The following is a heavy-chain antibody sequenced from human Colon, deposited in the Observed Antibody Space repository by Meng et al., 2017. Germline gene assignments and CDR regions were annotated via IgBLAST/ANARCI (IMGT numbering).Heavy chain of an antibody. Sequence: GQVVQSGSELKKPGYSVRNSCQASGYTFTTYGMNWVRQAPGQGLEWMGWINTNTGKPTYAQGLTGRFVFSLDTSVSTAYLQISSLKAEDTAVYYCARDSEAADYWGQGTLVTVSS. CDR1: GYTFTTYG. CDR2: INTNTGKP. V-gene: IGHV7-4-1*02. D-gene: IGHD6-25*01. J-gene: IGHJ4*02. CDR3: ARDSEAADY.